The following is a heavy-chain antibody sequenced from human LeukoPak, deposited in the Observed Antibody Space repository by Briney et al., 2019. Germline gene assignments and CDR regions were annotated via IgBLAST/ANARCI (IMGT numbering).Heavy chain of an antibody. J-gene: IGHJ4*02. CDR1: GFTFSAYS. CDR2: ISGSTNTI. Sequence: GGSLRLSCAASGFTFSAYSMNGVRQAPGKGLEWVSYISGSTNTIKYADSVKGRFTISRDNAKNSLYLQMNSLRDEDTAVYYCARDVGNYDSGTSYFDYWGQGTLVTVSS. CDR3: ARDVGNYDSGTSYFDY. V-gene: IGHV3-48*02. D-gene: IGHD3-10*01.